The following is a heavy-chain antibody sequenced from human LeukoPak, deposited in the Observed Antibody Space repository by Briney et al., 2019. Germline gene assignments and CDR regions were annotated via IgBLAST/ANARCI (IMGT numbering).Heavy chain of an antibody. V-gene: IGHV1-69*06. CDR2: IIPIFGTA. J-gene: IGHJ4*02. CDR3: ARDNLSTYYYDSSGTFDY. Sequence: AASVKVSCKASGYTFTSYGISWVRQAPGQGLEWMGGIIPIFGTANYAQKFQGRVTITADKSTSTAYMELSSLRSEDTAVYYCARDNLSTYYYDSSGTFDYWGQGTLVTVSS. CDR1: GYTFTSYG. D-gene: IGHD3-22*01.